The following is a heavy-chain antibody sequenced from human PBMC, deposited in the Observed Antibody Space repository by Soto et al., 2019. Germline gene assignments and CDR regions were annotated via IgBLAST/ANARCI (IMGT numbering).Heavy chain of an antibody. CDR3: ARGRSTTVFGVVSY. D-gene: IGHD3-3*01. Sequence: PGGSLRLSCAASGFSFSSYWMHWVHQAPGKGLVWVSRINTDGSSTTYADSVKGRFTISRDNAKNTLYLQMNSLRAEDTAVYFCARGRSTTVFGVVSYWGQGTQVTVSS. V-gene: IGHV3-74*01. J-gene: IGHJ4*02. CDR1: GFSFSSYW. CDR2: INTDGSST.